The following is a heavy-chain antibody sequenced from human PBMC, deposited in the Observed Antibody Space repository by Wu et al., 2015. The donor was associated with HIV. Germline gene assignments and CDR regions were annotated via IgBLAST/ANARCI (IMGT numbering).Heavy chain of an antibody. CDR3: ARARRPVADALELDL. D-gene: IGHD6-19*01. Sequence: QVQLAQSGAEVKKPGSSVRVSCKASGGTFSSYTFNWVRQAPGQGLEWMGWINHNSGGATYAQKFQDRVAVTRDTSIDTAFMDLNRLKFDDTAVYYCARARRPVADALELDLWGQGTLVTVSS. CDR2: INHNSGGA. J-gene: IGHJ4*02. V-gene: IGHV1-2*02. CDR1: GGTFSSYT.